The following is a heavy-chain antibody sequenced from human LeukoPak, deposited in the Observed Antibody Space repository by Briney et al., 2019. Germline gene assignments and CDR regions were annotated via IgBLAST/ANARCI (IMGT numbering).Heavy chain of an antibody. CDR3: ARESYSSGPDTFDY. V-gene: IGHV1-46*01. D-gene: IGHD6-19*01. CDR2: INPSGGST. Sequence: NPGGSLRLSCAASGYTFTSYYMHWVRQAPGQGLEWMGIINPSGGSTSYAQKFQGRVTMTRDTSTSTVYMELSSLRSEDTAVYYCARESYSSGPDTFDYWGQGTLVTVSS. J-gene: IGHJ4*02. CDR1: GYTFTSYY.